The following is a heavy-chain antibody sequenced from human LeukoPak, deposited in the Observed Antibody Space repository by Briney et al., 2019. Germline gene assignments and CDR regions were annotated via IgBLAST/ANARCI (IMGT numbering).Heavy chain of an antibody. CDR3: ARETYYDSSGYYIIDY. D-gene: IGHD3-22*01. J-gene: IGHJ4*02. Sequence: SETLSLTCTVSGGSISNYYWNWIRQPPGKALEWLGYIYSSGSTKYSPSLKSRVTISVDTSKNQFSLKLSSVTAADTAVYYCARETYYDSSGYYIIDYWGQGTLVTVSS. CDR1: GGSISNYY. V-gene: IGHV4-4*08. CDR2: IYSSGST.